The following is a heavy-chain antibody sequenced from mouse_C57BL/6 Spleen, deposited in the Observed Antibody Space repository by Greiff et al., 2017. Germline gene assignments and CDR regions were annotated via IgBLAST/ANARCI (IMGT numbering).Heavy chain of an antibody. CDR3: ALYYDYDGYAMDY. J-gene: IGHJ4*01. V-gene: IGHV1-55*01. D-gene: IGHD2-4*01. CDR1: GYTFTSYW. Sequence: QVQLQQPGAELVKPGASVKMSCKASGYTFTSYWITWVKQRPGQGLEWIGDIYPGSGSTNYNEKFKSKATLTVDTSSSTAYMQLSSLTSEDSAVYYCALYYDYDGYAMDYGGQGTSVTVSS. CDR2: IYPGSGST.